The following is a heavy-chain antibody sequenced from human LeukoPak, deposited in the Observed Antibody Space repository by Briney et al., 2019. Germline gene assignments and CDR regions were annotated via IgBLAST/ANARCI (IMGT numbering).Heavy chain of an antibody. CDR2: IYYSGST. Sequence: PSETLSLTCTVSGGSISSSSYYWSWIRQPPGKGLEWIGYIYYSGSTNYNPSLKSRVTISVDTPKNQFSLKLSSVTAADTAVYYCARLPRSTDAFDIWGQGTMVTVSS. CDR3: ARLPRSTDAFDI. J-gene: IGHJ3*02. CDR1: GGSISSSSYY. V-gene: IGHV4-61*05. D-gene: IGHD5/OR15-5a*01.